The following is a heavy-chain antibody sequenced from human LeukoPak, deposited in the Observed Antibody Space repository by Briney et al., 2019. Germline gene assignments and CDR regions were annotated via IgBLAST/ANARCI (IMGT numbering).Heavy chain of an antibody. CDR1: GGSISSHH. CDR3: VRGPGDYYSTDY. Sequence: SETLSLTCSVSGGSISSHHWSWIRQPPGKGLEWIGYIYYSGRINYNPSFKSRVTISADTSKNQLSLKVTSVTAADTAVYYCVRGPGDYYSTDYWGQGTLVTVSS. J-gene: IGHJ4*02. D-gene: IGHD2-21*01. CDR2: IYYSGRI. V-gene: IGHV4-59*11.